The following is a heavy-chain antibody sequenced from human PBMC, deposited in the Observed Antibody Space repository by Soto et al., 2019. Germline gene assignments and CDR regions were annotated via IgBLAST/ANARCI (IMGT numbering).Heavy chain of an antibody. CDR3: AKSIEGGPMDV. Sequence: GASVKVSCKASGYTFTSYDINWVRQATGQGLEWMGWMNPNSGNTGYAQKFQGRVTMTRNTSISTAYLQWTRLKASDTAIYYCAKSIEGGPMDVWGQGTTVTVSS. V-gene: IGHV1-8*01. J-gene: IGHJ6*02. CDR2: MNPNSGNT. D-gene: IGHD1-26*01. CDR1: GYTFTSYD.